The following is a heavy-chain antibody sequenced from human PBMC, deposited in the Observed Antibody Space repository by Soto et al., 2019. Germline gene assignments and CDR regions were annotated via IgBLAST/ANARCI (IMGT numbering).Heavy chain of an antibody. J-gene: IGHJ4*02. CDR3: AKNNQYCSSTNCFVFDY. CDR1: GFTFSGYW. Sequence: EVQLVESGGGLVQPGGSLRLSCAASGFTFSGYWMSWVRQAPGKGLEWVANIKQDGSEKYYVDSVKGRFTISRDNAKNSLYLLMNSLRAEDTAVYYCAKNNQYCSSTNCFVFDYWGQGTLVTVSS. D-gene: IGHD2-2*01. CDR2: IKQDGSEK. V-gene: IGHV3-7*01.